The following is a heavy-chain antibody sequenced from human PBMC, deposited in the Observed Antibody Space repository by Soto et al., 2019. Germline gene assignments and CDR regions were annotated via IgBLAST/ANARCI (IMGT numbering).Heavy chain of an antibody. CDR3: AIGGSSCLYGGIDY. Sequence: QVQLVESGGGVVQPGRSLRLSCAASGFTFSSYGMHWVRQAPGKGLEWVAVIWYDGSNKYYADSVKGRFTISRDNSKNTLYLQMNSLRAEDKAVYYCAIGGSSCLYGGIDYWGQGTLVTVSS. D-gene: IGHD6-19*01. V-gene: IGHV3-33*01. CDR1: GFTFSSYG. J-gene: IGHJ4*02. CDR2: IWYDGSNK.